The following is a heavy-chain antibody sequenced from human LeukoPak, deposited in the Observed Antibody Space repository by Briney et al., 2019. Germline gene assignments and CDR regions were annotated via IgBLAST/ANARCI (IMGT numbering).Heavy chain of an antibody. J-gene: IGHJ4*02. V-gene: IGHV1-2*02. D-gene: IGHD3-10*01. CDR3: APSGSHSGSPFYFDY. CDR2: INPNNGDT. CDR1: GYTFTGHY. Sequence: ASVKVSCKTSGYTFTGHYMHWVRQAPGQGLEWMGWINPNNGDTNYAQNFQGRVSMTRDTSISTAYMELSRLRSDDTAVYYCAPSGSHSGSPFYFDYWGQGTLVTVSS.